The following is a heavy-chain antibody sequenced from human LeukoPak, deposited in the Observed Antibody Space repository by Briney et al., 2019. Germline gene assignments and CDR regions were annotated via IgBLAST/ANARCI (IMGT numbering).Heavy chain of an antibody. CDR1: GGSNSSGGYF. D-gene: IGHD2-15*01. CDR3: ASGTSGGFIDY. V-gene: IGHV4-31*03. Sequence: SETLSLTCTVSGGSNSSGGYFWHWIRQHPGKGLEWIGYIYFSGSTYYNPSLKSRLTISVDTSQNKFSLRLSSVTAADTAVYYCASGTSGGFIDYWGQGTLVTVSS. J-gene: IGHJ4*02. CDR2: IYFSGST.